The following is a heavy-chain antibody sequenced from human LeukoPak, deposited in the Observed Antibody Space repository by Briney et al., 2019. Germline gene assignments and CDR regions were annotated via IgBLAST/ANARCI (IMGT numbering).Heavy chain of an antibody. Sequence: KTSETLSLTSTVSGGSISSYYWSWIRQPPGKGLEWIGNIYNSGSTNYNPSLKSRVTISVDTSKNQYSLKLSSVTATDTAFYYCARGNTWLTSKWGQGTLVIVSS. CDR3: ARGNTWLTSK. J-gene: IGHJ4*02. CDR2: IYNSGST. V-gene: IGHV4-59*08. D-gene: IGHD3-22*01. CDR1: GGSISSYY.